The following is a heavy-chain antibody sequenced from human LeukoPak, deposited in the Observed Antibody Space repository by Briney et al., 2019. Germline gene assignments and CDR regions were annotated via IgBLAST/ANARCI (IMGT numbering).Heavy chain of an antibody. Sequence: SVKVSCKASGGTFSNYGISWVRQAPGQGLEWMGRIIPILAIANYAQKFQERVTITRDMSTSTAYMELSSLRSEDTAVYYCAAGWVCSGGSCYYYFDYWGQGTLVTVSS. CDR1: GGTFSNYG. CDR2: IIPILAIA. CDR3: AAGWVCSGGSCYYYFDY. D-gene: IGHD2-15*01. J-gene: IGHJ4*02. V-gene: IGHV1-69*04.